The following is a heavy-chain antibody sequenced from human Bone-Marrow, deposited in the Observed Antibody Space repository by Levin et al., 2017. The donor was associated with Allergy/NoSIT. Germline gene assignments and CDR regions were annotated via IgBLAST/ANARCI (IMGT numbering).Heavy chain of an antibody. CDR3: ARHKDDYYGSGDDY. D-gene: IGHD3-10*01. Sequence: GGSLRLSCKGSGYSFTSYWISWVRQMPGKGLEWMGRIDPSDSYTNYSPSFQGHVTISADKYISTAYLQWSSLKASDTAMYYCARHKDDYYGSGDDYWGQGTLVTVSS. CDR2: IDPSDSYT. V-gene: IGHV5-10-1*01. J-gene: IGHJ4*02. CDR1: GYSFTSYW.